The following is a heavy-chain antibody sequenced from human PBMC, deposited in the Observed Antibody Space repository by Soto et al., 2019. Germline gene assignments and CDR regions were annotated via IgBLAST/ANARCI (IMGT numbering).Heavy chain of an antibody. CDR3: ARGGKDMATKVYYNNYGMDV. V-gene: IGHV6-1*01. CDR1: GDSVSSNSAT. Sequence: SQTLSLTCAISGDSVSSNSATWNWIRQSPSRGLEWLGRTYYRSKWYNDYAVSVKSLITINPDTSKNQFSLQLDSVTPEDTAVYYCARGGKDMATKVYYNNYGMDVWGQGTTVTVSS. J-gene: IGHJ6*02. CDR2: TYYRSKWYN. D-gene: IGHD2-15*01.